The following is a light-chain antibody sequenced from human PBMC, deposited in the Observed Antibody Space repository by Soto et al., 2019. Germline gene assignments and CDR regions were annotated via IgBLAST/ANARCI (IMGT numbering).Light chain of an antibody. V-gene: IGKV3-20*01. CDR3: QQYGSSPLT. J-gene: IGKJ4*01. CDR1: QSVSSY. Sequence: EIMLTQSPATLSLSPGERVTLSCLASQSVSSYLAWYQQKPGQAPRLLIYDASNRATGIPARFSGSGSGTDFTLTISRLEPEDFAVYYCQQYGSSPLTFGGGTKVDIK. CDR2: DAS.